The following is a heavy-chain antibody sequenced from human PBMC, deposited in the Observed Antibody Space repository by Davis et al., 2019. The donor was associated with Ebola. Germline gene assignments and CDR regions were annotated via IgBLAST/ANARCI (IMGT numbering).Heavy chain of an antibody. CDR3: ARVDITLGMDV. V-gene: IGHV4-39*07. Sequence: SETLSLTCIVSGGSINSNSYYWGWIRQPPGKGLEWIGSVYYNGYTLDNSSLKSRVTISVDTSKNQFSLKLSSVTAADTAVYYCARVDITLGMDVWGQGTTVTVSS. CDR2: VYYNGYT. CDR1: GGSINSNSYY. D-gene: IGHD2/OR15-2a*01. J-gene: IGHJ6*02.